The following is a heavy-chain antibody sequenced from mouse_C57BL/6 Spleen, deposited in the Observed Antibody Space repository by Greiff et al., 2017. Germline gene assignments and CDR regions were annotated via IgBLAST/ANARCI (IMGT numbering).Heavy chain of an antibody. V-gene: IGHV1-53*01. J-gene: IGHJ1*03. CDR2: INPSNGAT. D-gene: IGHD2-1*01. CDR1: GYTFTSYW. Sequence: QVQLQQPGTELVKPGASVKLSCKASGYTFTSYWMHWVNQSPGQGLEWIGNINPSNGATNYNEKLKSQATLTVDKATSTVFMQLSSLTSEDSAVYYCARVGGNYPWYFDVWGKGTTVTVSA. CDR3: ARVGGNYPWYFDV.